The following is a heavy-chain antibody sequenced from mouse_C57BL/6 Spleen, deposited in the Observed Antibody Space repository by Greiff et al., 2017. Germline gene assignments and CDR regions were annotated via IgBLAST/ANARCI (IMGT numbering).Heavy chain of an antibody. CDR3: ARKGVSYYDYDGGDY. D-gene: IGHD2-4*01. CDR2: IYPGDGDT. V-gene: IGHV1-80*01. J-gene: IGHJ2*01. Sequence: QVQLQQSGAELVKPGASVKISCKASGYAFSSYWMNWVKQRPGKGLEWIGQIYPGDGDTNYNGKFKGKATLTADKSSSTAYMQLSSLTSEDSAVYFCARKGVSYYDYDGGDYWGQGTTLTVSS. CDR1: GYAFSSYW.